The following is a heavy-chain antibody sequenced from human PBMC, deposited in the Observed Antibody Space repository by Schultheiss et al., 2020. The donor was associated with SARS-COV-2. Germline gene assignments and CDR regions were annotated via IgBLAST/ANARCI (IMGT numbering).Heavy chain of an antibody. V-gene: IGHV4-61*01. CDR2: IYYSGST. CDR1: GGSVSSGSYY. D-gene: IGHD2-2*01. CDR3: ARRKYCSSTSCPEDHYYFDY. Sequence: SETLSLTCTVSGGSVSSGSYYWSWIRQPPGKGLEWIGYIYYSGSTYYNPSLKSRVTISVDRSKNQFSLKLSSVTAADTAVYYCARRKYCSSTSCPEDHYYFDYWGQGTLVTVSS. J-gene: IGHJ4*02.